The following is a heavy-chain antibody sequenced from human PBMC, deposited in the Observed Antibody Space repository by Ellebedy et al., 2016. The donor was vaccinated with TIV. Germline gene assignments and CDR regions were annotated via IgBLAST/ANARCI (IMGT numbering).Heavy chain of an antibody. D-gene: IGHD3-10*01. V-gene: IGHV3-53*04. J-gene: IGHJ6*02. CDR2: IYGGGTT. CDR1: GFTVSSNH. CDR3: ARESMVRGESWYFGMDV. Sequence: GESLKISCVVSGFTVSSNHMSWVRQAPGKGLEWVSSIYGGGTTNHAHSVKGRFTISRHNSKNTLFLQMNSLRPEDTAVYYCARESMVRGESWYFGMDVWGQGTTVTVSS.